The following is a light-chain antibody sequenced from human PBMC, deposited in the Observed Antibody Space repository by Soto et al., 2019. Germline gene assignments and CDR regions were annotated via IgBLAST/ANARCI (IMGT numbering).Light chain of an antibody. Sequence: DIQMTQSPSSVSASVEDRVTITCRASQGMSSWLAWYQQKPGKAPKLLIYAASSLQSVVPSRFSGSGSGTDFTLTISSLQPEDFATYYCQLANSFPYTFGQGTKLEIK. CDR3: QLANSFPYT. CDR2: AAS. CDR1: QGMSSW. J-gene: IGKJ2*01. V-gene: IGKV1-12*02.